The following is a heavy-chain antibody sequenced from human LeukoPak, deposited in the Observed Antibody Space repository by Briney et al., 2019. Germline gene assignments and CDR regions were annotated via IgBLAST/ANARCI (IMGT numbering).Heavy chain of an antibody. J-gene: IGHJ4*02. Sequence: GGSLRLSCAASGFTFSSYGIHWVRQAPGKGLEWLAIISSDGSQSYFADSVKGRFTISRDNSKNMSYLHINNLRAEDTAVFYCAKAIAGITGIFDNWGQGTLVTVSS. CDR3: AKAIAGITGIFDN. V-gene: IGHV3-30*02. CDR2: ISSDGSQS. CDR1: GFTFSSYG. D-gene: IGHD1-20*01.